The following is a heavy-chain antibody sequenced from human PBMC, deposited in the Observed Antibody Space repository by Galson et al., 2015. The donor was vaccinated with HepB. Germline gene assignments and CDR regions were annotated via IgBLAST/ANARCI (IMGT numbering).Heavy chain of an antibody. V-gene: IGHV3-11*06. CDR3: ARDRADCSGGSCYSHVPDY. J-gene: IGHJ4*02. CDR2: ISSSSSYT. D-gene: IGHD2-15*01. CDR1: GFTFSDYY. Sequence: SLRLSCAASGFTFSDYYMSWIRQAPGKGLEWVSYISSSSSYTNYADSVKGRFTISRDNAKNSLYLQMNSLRAEDTAVYYCARDRADCSGGSCYSHVPDYWGQGTLVTVSS.